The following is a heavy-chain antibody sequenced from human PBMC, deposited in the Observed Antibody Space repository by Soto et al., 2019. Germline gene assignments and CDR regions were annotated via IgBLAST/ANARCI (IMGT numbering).Heavy chain of an antibody. J-gene: IGHJ6*02. CDR2: IWYDGSNK. D-gene: IGHD4-17*01. Sequence: QVQLVESGGGVVQPGRSLRLSCAASGFTFSSYGMHWVRQAPGKGLEWVAVIWYDGSNKYYADSVKGRFTISRDNSKNTLYLQMNSLRAEDTAVYYCARDLGFDGDYERYYGMDVWGQGTTVTVSS. V-gene: IGHV3-33*01. CDR1: GFTFSSYG. CDR3: ARDLGFDGDYERYYGMDV.